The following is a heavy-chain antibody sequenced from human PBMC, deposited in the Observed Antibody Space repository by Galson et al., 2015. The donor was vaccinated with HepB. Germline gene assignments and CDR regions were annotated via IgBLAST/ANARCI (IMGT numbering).Heavy chain of an antibody. J-gene: IGHJ4*02. CDR3: ASVNSGSYRPPVY. V-gene: IGHV4-39*07. CDR1: GGSISSSDYY. Sequence: SETLSLTCTVSGGSISSSDYYWGWIRQPPGKGLEWIGTIYYSGSTNYNPSLKSRVTISVDTSKNQFSLRLSSVTAADTAVYYCASVNSGSYRPPVYWGQGTLVTVSS. CDR2: IYYSGST. D-gene: IGHD1-26*01.